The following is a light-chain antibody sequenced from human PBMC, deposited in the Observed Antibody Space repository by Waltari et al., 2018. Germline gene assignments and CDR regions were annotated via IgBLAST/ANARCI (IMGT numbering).Light chain of an antibody. J-gene: IGLJ2*01. CDR3: TSYASSSTLV. CDR1: SSDVGGYNS. V-gene: IGLV2-14*03. Sequence: QSALTQPASVYGSPGQSITISCTGISSDVGGYNSVSWYQQHPGKAPKVMIYDVGYRPSGVSSRFSGSKSGNTASLTISGLQAEDEADYYCTSYASSSTLVFGGGTKLTVL. CDR2: DVG.